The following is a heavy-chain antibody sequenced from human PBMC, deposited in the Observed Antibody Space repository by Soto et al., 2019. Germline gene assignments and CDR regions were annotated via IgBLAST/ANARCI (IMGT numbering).Heavy chain of an antibody. CDR2: ISSSGTAT. Sequence: QVQLVESGGGLVRPGGSLRLSCAASGFTFRDYDMSWIRQAPGKGREGVSCISSSGTATYYADSVKGRLTISRENAKNSLYVEMNSLRVEDSAVYYCARKGPRAARPNHWGQGTLVTVSS. V-gene: IGHV3-11*01. CDR1: GFTFRDYD. D-gene: IGHD6-6*01. J-gene: IGHJ5*02. CDR3: ARKGPRAARPNH.